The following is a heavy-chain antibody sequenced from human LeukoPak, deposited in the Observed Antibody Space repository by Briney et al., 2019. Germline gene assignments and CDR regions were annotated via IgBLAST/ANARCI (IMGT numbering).Heavy chain of an antibody. Sequence: ASVKVSCKASGYTFTTYYIHWVRQAPGQGLEWMGIISPSGGSTSYAQKFQGRVTMTSDTSTSTVYMELSSLISEDTAVYYCTRTYYYDSSGYYYGRDAFDIWDQGTMVTVSS. CDR3: TRTYYYDSSGYYYGRDAFDI. CDR1: GYTFTTYY. CDR2: ISPSGGST. J-gene: IGHJ3*02. V-gene: IGHV1-46*01. D-gene: IGHD3-22*01.